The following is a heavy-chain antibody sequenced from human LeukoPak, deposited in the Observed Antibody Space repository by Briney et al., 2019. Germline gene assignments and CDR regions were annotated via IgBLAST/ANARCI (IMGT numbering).Heavy chain of an antibody. CDR1: GGSISSYY. V-gene: IGHV4-59*01. CDR3: ARELTGMRAFDI. CDR2: IYYSGST. D-gene: IGHD1-14*01. J-gene: IGHJ3*02. Sequence: SETLSLTCTVSGGSISSYYWSWIRQPPGKGLEWIGYIYYSGSTNYNPSLKSRVTVSVDTSKNQFSLKLSSVTAADTAVYYCARELTGMRAFDIWGQGTMVTVSS.